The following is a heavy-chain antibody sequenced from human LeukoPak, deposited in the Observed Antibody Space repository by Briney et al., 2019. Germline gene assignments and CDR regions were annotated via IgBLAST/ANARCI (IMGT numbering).Heavy chain of an antibody. CDR1: GFTFSSYS. V-gene: IGHV3-21*01. CDR2: ISSSSSYI. Sequence: GGSLRLSCAASGFTFSSYSMNWVRQAPGKGLEWVSSISSSSSYIYYADSVKGRFTVSRDNAKNSLNLQMNSLRAEDTAVYYCARADSSGYYLVGGFDIWGQGTMVTVSS. CDR3: ARADSSGYYLVGGFDI. J-gene: IGHJ3*02. D-gene: IGHD3-22*01.